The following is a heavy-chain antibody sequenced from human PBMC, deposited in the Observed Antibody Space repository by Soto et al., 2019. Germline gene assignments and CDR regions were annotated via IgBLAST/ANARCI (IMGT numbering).Heavy chain of an antibody. CDR1: GFTFSSYA. CDR3: AKDTYLDYSDSSGYYPWYYYGLDV. Sequence: GGSLRLSCEGSGFTFSSYAMSWVRQAPGRGLEWVSGISGNGASTYYADSVKGRFTLSRDNSKNTLYLEVNSLRAKDTAVYYCAKDTYLDYSDSSGYYPWYYYGLDVWGQGTTVTVSS. D-gene: IGHD3-22*01. J-gene: IGHJ6*02. V-gene: IGHV3-23*01. CDR2: ISGNGAST.